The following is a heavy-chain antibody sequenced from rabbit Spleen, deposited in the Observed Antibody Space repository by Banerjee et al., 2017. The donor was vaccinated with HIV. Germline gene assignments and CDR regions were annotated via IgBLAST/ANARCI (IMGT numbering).Heavy chain of an antibody. Sequence: QSLEESGGDLVKPGASLTLTCTASGVSFSFSSYMCWVRQAPGKGLEWIACIDAGSSGSTYYASWAKGRLTISKTSSTTVTLQMTSLTAADTATYFCARWSRYVSDGDTHNLWGPGTLVTVS. V-gene: IGHV1S40*01. CDR3: ARWSRYVSDGDTHNL. CDR2: IDAGSSGST. D-gene: IGHD2-1*01. J-gene: IGHJ4*01. CDR1: GVSFSFSSY.